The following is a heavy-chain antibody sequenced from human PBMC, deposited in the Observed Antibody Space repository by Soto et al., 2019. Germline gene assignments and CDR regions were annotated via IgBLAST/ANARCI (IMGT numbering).Heavy chain of an antibody. CDR1: GFTFSRYS. J-gene: IGHJ6*02. V-gene: IGHV3-48*01. D-gene: IGHD3-3*01. CDR3: ARDRRFCYYYREDV. Sequence: PEWPLRHSCAASGFTFSRYSMNWVRQAPGKGLEWVSHISSSSSTIYYADSVKGRFTISRDNAKNSLYLQMNSLRAEDTAVYYCARDRRFCYYYREDVWGQGTPATVPS. CDR2: ISSSSSTI.